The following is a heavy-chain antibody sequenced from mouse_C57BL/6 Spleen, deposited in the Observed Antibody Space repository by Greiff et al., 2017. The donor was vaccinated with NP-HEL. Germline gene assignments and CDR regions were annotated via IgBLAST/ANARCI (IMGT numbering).Heavy chain of an antibody. CDR2: IHPSDSDT. CDR1: GYTFTSYW. Sequence: QVHVKQPGAELVKPGASVKVSCKASGYTFTSYWMHWVKQRPGQGLEWIGRIHPSDSDTNYNQKFKGKATLTVDKSSSTAYMQLSSLTSEDSAVYYCASQIPENPWFAYWGQGTLVTVSA. CDR3: ASQIPENPWFAY. V-gene: IGHV1-74*01. J-gene: IGHJ3*01.